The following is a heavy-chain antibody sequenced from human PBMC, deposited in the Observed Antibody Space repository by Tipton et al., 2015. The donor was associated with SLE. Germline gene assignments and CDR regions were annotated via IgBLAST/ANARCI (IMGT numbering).Heavy chain of an antibody. CDR3: AREVVPTTKPIHFGY. CDR1: GGSISNYY. Sequence: TLSLTCTVSGGSISNYYCSRIRQPPGKGLEWIGYIYYSGNTNYNPSLKSRITIPVDTSKNEFSLKLNPVTAAGTAVYHWAREVVPTTKPIHFGYWGQGHLVPVPS. V-gene: IGHV4-59*01. D-gene: IGHD2-2*01. CDR2: IYYSGNT. J-gene: IGHJ4*02.